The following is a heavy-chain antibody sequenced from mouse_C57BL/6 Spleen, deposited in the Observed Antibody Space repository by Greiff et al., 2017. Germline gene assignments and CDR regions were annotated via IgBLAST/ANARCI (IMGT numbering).Heavy chain of an antibody. V-gene: IGHV1-15*01. CDR1: GYTFTDYE. CDR2: IDPETGGT. J-gene: IGHJ3*01. D-gene: IGHD1-1*01. Sequence: QVQLQQSGAELVRPGASVTLSCKASGYTFTDYEMHWVEQTPVHGLEWIGAIDPETGGTAYNQKFKGKAILTADKSSSTAYMELRSLTSEDSAVYYCAHYGSSAWFAYWGQGTLVTVSA. CDR3: AHYGSSAWFAY.